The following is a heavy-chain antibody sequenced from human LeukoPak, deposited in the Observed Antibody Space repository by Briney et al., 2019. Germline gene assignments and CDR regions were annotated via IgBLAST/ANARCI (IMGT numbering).Heavy chain of an antibody. CDR1: GGSISSYY. D-gene: IGHD2-15*01. Sequence: PSETLSLTCTVSGGSISSYYWSWIRQPPGKGLEWVGYIYYSGSTNYNPSLKSRVTISVDTSKNQFSLKLSSVTAADTAVYYCARVSNCSGGSCYSFHYYYYMDVWGKGTTVTVSS. CDR2: IYYSGST. J-gene: IGHJ6*03. V-gene: IGHV4-59*01. CDR3: ARVSNCSGGSCYSFHYYYYMDV.